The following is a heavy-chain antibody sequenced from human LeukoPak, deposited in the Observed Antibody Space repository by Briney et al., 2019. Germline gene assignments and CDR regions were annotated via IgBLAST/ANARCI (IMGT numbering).Heavy chain of an antibody. J-gene: IGHJ5*02. D-gene: IGHD6-6*01. CDR3: ARRRIAARQGKWFDP. Sequence: GASVKVSCKASGDTFTSYGISWVRQAPGQGLEWMGWISAYNGNTNYAQKFQGRVNITRNTSISTAYMELSSLRSEDTAVYYCARRRIAARQGKWFDPWGQGTLVTVSS. CDR1: GDTFTSYG. V-gene: IGHV1-18*01. CDR2: ISAYNGNT.